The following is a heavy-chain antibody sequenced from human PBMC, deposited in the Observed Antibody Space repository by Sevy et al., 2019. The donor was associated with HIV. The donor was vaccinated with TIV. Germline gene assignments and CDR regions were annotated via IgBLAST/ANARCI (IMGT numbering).Heavy chain of an antibody. D-gene: IGHD2-21*02. CDR1: GGSISSGRYY. CDR2: IYYSANT. J-gene: IGHJ6*02. V-gene: IGHV4-61*01. Sequence: SETLSLTCTVSGGSISSGRYYWSWVRQSPGKGLEWIAYIYYSANTNYNPSLKSRATISVDTSKNQFSLKLTSVTTADTAVYYCAREGGGVTCPLYYGMDVWGQGTTVTISS. CDR3: AREGGGVTCPLYYGMDV.